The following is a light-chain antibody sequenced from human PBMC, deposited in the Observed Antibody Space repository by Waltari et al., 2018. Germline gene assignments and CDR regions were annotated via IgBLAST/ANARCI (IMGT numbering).Light chain of an antibody. V-gene: IGLV1-47*01. Sequence: QSVLTQPPSASGTPGQRVTIPCSGSRSHLGGNYVYWYQQLPGTAPKLPIYRNTQRPSGVPDRFSGSKSGTSASLAISGLRSEDEADYYCAAWDDSLVFGGGTKLTVL. CDR2: RNT. J-gene: IGLJ2*01. CDR1: RSHLGGNY. CDR3: AAWDDSLV.